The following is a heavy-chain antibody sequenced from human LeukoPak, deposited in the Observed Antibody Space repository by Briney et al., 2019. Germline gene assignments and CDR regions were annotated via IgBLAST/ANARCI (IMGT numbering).Heavy chain of an antibody. J-gene: IGHJ4*02. CDR1: GFTFSSYG. CDR3: AKDRSYGYYFDY. CDR2: IWYDGSNK. D-gene: IGHD5-18*01. Sequence: GGSLRLSCAASGFTFSSYGMHWVRQAPGKGLEWVAVIWYDGSNKYYADSVKGRFTISRDNSKNTLYLQMNSLRAEDTAVYYCAKDRSYGYYFDYWGQGTLVAVSS. V-gene: IGHV3-33*06.